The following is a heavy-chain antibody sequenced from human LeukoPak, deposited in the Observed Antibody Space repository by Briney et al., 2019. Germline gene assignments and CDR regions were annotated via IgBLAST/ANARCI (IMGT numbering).Heavy chain of an antibody. V-gene: IGHV3-30-3*01. J-gene: IGHJ4*02. D-gene: IGHD1-1*01. CDR1: GFTFSSYA. CDR3: ASHRGDYATGYFDY. Sequence: PGGSLRLSCAASGFTFSSYAMHWVRQAPGKGLEWVAVISYDGSNKYYADSVKGRFTISKDNSHNTLYLQMNSLRAEDTAVYFCASHRGDYATGYFDYWGQGTLVTVSS. CDR2: ISYDGSNK.